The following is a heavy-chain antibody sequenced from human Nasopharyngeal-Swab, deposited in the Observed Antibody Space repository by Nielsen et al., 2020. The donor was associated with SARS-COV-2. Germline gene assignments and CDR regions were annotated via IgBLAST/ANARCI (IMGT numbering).Heavy chain of an antibody. V-gene: IGHV3-30*07. D-gene: IGHD5/OR15-5a*01. CDR3: AKGSTMLVVVQGLYFDH. CDR2: ISDDGISK. CDR1: GFRFNYYG. Sequence: GGSLRLSCEASGFRFNYYGLHWVRQAPGKGPEWVALISDDGISKYYADSVEGRFTISRDNFKNTLYLQMNSLRAEDTAVYYCAKGSTMLVVVQGLYFDHWGQGALVTVSS. J-gene: IGHJ4*02.